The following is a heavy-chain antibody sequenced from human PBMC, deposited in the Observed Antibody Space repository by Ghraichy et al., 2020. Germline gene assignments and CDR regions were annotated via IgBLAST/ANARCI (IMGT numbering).Heavy chain of an antibody. CDR1: GFTFSSYG. V-gene: IGHV3-30*02. Sequence: GGSLRLSCAASGFTFSSYGMHWVRQAPGKGLEWVAFIRYDGSNKYYADSVKGRFTISRDNSKNTLYLQMNSLRAEDTAVYYCAKDRQQGPLNWFDPWGQGTLVTVSS. CDR3: AKDRQQGPLNWFDP. CDR2: IRYDGSNK. D-gene: IGHD6-13*01. J-gene: IGHJ5*02.